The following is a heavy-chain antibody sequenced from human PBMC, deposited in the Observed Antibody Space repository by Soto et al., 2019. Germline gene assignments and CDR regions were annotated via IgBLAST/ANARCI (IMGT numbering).Heavy chain of an antibody. CDR3: AVGGFYYYYGMDV. V-gene: IGHV1-69*13. J-gene: IGHJ6*01. Sequence: SVKVSCKASGGTFSSYAISWVRQAPGQGLEWMGGIIPIFGTANYAQKFQGRVTITADESTSITYMELSSLRSEDTAVYYCAVGGFYYYYGMDVWGQGTSGEVSS. CDR1: GGTFSSYA. CDR2: IIPIFGTA.